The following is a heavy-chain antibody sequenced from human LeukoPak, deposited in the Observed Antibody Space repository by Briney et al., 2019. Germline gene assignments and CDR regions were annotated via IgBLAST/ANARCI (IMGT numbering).Heavy chain of an antibody. J-gene: IGHJ4*02. CDR1: GFTFSSYA. D-gene: IGHD6-25*01. CDR3: AKVKWSSSGALDY. V-gene: IGHV3-23*01. CDR2: ISGSGGST. Sequence: GGSLRLSCTASGFTFSSYAMSWVRQAPGKGLEWVSAISGSGGSTYYADSVKGRFSISRDDPKNTLYLQMNSLRVEDTAIYYCAKVKWSSSGALDYWGQGTLVSVSS.